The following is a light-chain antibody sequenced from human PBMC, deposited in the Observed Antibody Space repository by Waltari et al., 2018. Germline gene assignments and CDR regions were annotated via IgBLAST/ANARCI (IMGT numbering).Light chain of an antibody. CDR1: QSVSSSY. CDR3: QQFGDSPPSWT. V-gene: IGKV3-20*01. CDR2: STS. Sequence: EIVLTQSPGTLSLSPGERATLSCRASQSVSSSYLAWYQHKPGHAPRLLIYSTSSRATGIPDRFSGSGSGTDFTLTISRLEPEDFAMYYCQQFGDSPPSWTFGQGTKVEIK. J-gene: IGKJ1*01.